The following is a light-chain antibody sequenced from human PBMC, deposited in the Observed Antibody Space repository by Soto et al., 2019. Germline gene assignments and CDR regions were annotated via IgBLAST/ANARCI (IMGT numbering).Light chain of an antibody. Sequence: EIVLTQSPATLSLSPGERATLSCRASQSVSSYLAWYQQKPGQAPRLLIYDASNRATGIPARFSGGGSGTDFTLTISSLEPEDFAVYYCQQRSNWPTFGQGTKGGYQT. CDR3: QQRSNWPT. J-gene: IGKJ1*01. V-gene: IGKV3-11*01. CDR2: DAS. CDR1: QSVSSY.